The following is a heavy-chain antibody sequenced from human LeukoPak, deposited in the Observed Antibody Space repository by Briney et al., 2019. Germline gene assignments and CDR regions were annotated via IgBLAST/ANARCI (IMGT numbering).Heavy chain of an antibody. CDR2: IWPDGSNK. CDR1: GFTFSSYG. V-gene: IGHV3-33*01. Sequence: GGSLRLPCAASGFTFSSYGMQWVRQAPGKGLEWVAVIWPDGSNKYYGDSVKGRFTISRDNAKNTLYLQMNSLRAEDTAVYYCARNRPAYYFDYWGQGTLVTVSS. J-gene: IGHJ4*02. CDR3: ARNRPAYYFDY.